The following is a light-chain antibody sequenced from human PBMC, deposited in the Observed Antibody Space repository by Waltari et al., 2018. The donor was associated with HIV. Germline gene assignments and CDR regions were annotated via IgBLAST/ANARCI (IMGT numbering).Light chain of an antibody. CDR1: GGHSHHA. V-gene: IGLV4-69*01. Sequence: QLVLTQSPSASASLGASVKPTCTLSGGHSHHAIAWLQQQPEKGPRYLMKLNSDGSHSKGDGIPDRFSGSSSGPERYLTIASLRSEDEGDYYCQTWGAGILVFGGGTKLTVL. CDR2: LNSDGSH. J-gene: IGLJ3*02. CDR3: QTWGAGILV.